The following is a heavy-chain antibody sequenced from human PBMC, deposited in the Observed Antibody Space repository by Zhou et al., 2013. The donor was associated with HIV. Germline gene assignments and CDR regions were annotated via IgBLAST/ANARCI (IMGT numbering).Heavy chain of an antibody. Sequence: QVQLVQSGAEVKKPGASVKVSCKASGYTFTSYFMHWVRQAPGQGLEWMGIINPSGGSTSYAQNFQGRLTMTTDTSTTTAYMELRGLRSDDMAMYYCARNDGDGEFPLGYWGQGTLVTVSS. CDR2: INPSGGST. CDR3: ARNDGDGEFPLGY. D-gene: IGHD3-16*01. CDR1: GYTFTSYF. V-gene: IGHV1-46*01. J-gene: IGHJ4*02.